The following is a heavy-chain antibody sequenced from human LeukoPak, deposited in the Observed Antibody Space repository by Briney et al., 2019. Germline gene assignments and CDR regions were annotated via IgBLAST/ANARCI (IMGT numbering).Heavy chain of an antibody. Sequence: GGSLRLSCAASGFTFSSYGMHWVRQAPGKGLEWVAFIRYDGSNKYYADSVKGRFTISRDNSKNTLYLQMNSLRAEDTAVYYCAKEYYYDSSGYLNWFDPWGQGTLVTVSS. V-gene: IGHV3-30*02. D-gene: IGHD3-22*01. CDR2: IRYDGSNK. CDR3: AKEYYYDSSGYLNWFDP. J-gene: IGHJ5*02. CDR1: GFTFSSYG.